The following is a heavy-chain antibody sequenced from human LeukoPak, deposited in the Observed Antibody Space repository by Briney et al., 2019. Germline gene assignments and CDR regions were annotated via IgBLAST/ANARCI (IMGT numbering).Heavy chain of an antibody. D-gene: IGHD6-13*01. CDR3: TRGLSRRAHYSSNWNDY. Sequence: SETLSLTCAVYDGSFSGYYWTWIRQSPGKGLEWIGEINHSGSTNYNPSLKSRVTISLDTSKNQFSLKLSSVTAADTALYYCTRGLSRRAHYSSNWNDYWGQGTLVTVSS. CDR2: INHSGST. V-gene: IGHV4-34*01. J-gene: IGHJ4*02. CDR1: DGSFSGYY.